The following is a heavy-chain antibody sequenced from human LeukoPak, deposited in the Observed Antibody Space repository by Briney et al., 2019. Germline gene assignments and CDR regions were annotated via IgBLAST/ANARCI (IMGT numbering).Heavy chain of an antibody. CDR2: IYSGGST. D-gene: IGHD3-22*01. CDR3: ARAPPYYYDSSGYLFGEAFDI. Sequence: GGSLRLSCAASGFTVSSNYMSWVRQAPGKGLEWVSVIYSGGSTYYADSVKGRFTISRDNSKNTLYLLMNSLRAEDTAVYYCARAPPYYYDSSGYLFGEAFDIWGQGTMVTVSS. J-gene: IGHJ3*02. V-gene: IGHV3-53*01. CDR1: GFTVSSNY.